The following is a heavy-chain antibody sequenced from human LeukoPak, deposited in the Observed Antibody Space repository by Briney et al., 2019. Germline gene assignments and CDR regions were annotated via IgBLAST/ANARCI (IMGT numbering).Heavy chain of an antibody. CDR1: GFTFSSSD. CDR2: ITSSSSTI. V-gene: IGHV3-48*02. D-gene: IGHD4-17*01. J-gene: IGHJ4*02. CDR3: ARDRDGDPSFEY. Sequence: PGGSPRLSCAASGFTFSSSDMNWVRQAPGKGLEWVSYITSSSSTICYADSVKGRFTISRDNAKNSLYLQMNSLRDEDTAVYYCARDRDGDPSFEYWGQGTLVTVSS.